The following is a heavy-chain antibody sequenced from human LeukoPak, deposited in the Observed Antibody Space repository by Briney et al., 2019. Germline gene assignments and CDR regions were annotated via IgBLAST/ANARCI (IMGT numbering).Heavy chain of an antibody. V-gene: IGHV4-61*10. CDR2: INHSGST. CDR3: ASSMITFGGVIARPLGD. Sequence: SGTLSLTCTVSGGSVSRVRSYWSWVRQPAGKGLEWIGEINHSGSTNYSPSLKSRVTISVDTSKNQFSLKLSSVTAADTAVYYCASSMITFGGVIARPLGDWGQGTLVTVSS. CDR1: GGSVSRVRSY. J-gene: IGHJ4*02. D-gene: IGHD3-16*02.